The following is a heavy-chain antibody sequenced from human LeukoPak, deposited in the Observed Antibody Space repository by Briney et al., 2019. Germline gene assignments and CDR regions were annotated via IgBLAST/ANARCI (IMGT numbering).Heavy chain of an antibody. Sequence: GGSLRLSCAASGFTFSTYAMSWVRQAPGKGLEWVSAVRGSGSDTYYADSVKGRFTISRDNSKNTLYLQMNSLRAEDTAIYYCAKTSRVNSAYDSPFDYWGQGTLVTISS. CDR3: AKTSRVNSAYDSPFDY. J-gene: IGHJ4*02. CDR2: VRGSGSDT. D-gene: IGHD5-12*01. CDR1: GFTFSTYA. V-gene: IGHV3-23*01.